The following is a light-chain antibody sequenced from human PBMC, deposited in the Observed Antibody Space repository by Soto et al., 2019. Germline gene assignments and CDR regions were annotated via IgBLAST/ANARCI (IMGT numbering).Light chain of an antibody. Sequence: QSVLTQPASVSGSPGQSITISCTGTSSDIDTYNYVSWYQQHPGKAPKLIIYEVTNRPSGVSNRFSGSKSGDTASLTISGLRAEDEADYYCRSYTSSTDYVFGTGTKVTVL. CDR2: EVT. CDR1: SSDIDTYNY. V-gene: IGLV2-14*01. CDR3: RSYTSSTDYV. J-gene: IGLJ1*01.